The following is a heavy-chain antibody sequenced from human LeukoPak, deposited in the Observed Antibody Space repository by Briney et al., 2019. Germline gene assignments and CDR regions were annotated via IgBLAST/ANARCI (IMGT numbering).Heavy chain of an antibody. V-gene: IGHV4-39*07. J-gene: IGHJ4*02. CDR3: ARVGDRPYDTQPLYYFDY. D-gene: IGHD3-9*01. Sequence: SETLSLTCTVSNGSIITSSYYWGWIRQPPGKGLEWIGSIYYRGRTYYSPSLKSRVTISVDTSKNQFSLKLSSVTAADTAVYYCARVGDRPYDTQPLYYFDYWGQGTLVTVSS. CDR1: NGSIITSSYY. CDR2: IYYRGRT.